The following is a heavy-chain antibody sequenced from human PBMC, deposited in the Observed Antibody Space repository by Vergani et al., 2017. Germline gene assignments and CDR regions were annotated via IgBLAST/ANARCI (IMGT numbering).Heavy chain of an antibody. Sequence: QVQLVQSGAEVKKPGSSVKVSCKASGGTFSSYAISWVRQAPGQGLEWLGRIILIFGTANYAQKFRGRVTITADESTSTAYMELSSLRSEDTAVYYCARDQFNYYDSSGYRYFDYWSQGTLVTVSS. CDR1: GGTFSSYA. CDR3: ARDQFNYYDSSGYRYFDY. J-gene: IGHJ4*02. CDR2: IILIFGTA. D-gene: IGHD3-22*01. V-gene: IGHV1-69*13.